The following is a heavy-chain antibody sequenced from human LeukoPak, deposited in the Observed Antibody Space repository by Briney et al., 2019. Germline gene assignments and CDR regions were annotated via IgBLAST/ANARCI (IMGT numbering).Heavy chain of an antibody. V-gene: IGHV1-8*01. CDR2: MNPNSGNT. J-gene: IGHJ4*02. Sequence: ASVKVSCKASGYTFTSYDINWVRQATGQGLEWMGWMNPNSGNTGYAQKFQGRVTMTRNTSISTAYMELSSLRSEDTAVYYCARVFIRMVRGPSGYWGQGTLVTVSS. D-gene: IGHD3-10*01. CDR3: ARVFIRMVRGPSGY. CDR1: GYTFTSYD.